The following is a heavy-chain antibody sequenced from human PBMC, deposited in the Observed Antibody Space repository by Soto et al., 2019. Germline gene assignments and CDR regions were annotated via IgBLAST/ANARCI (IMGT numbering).Heavy chain of an antibody. V-gene: IGHV1-69*01. Sequence: VQLVQSGAEVKKPGSSVKVSCKASGGTFSNYPFIWVRQAPGQGLDWMGGIIPIFGTTDYGQRFQGRVTITADEYTNTAYMELSSLRSDDTAVYYCARGLYGGGGCYSHFDYWGQGTLVTVSS. CDR1: GGTFSNYP. CDR3: ARGLYGGGGCYSHFDY. J-gene: IGHJ4*02. CDR2: IIPIFGTT. D-gene: IGHD2-21*02.